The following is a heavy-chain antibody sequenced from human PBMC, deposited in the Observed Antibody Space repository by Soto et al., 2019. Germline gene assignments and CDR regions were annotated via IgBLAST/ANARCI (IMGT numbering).Heavy chain of an antibody. CDR3: ARRYCISTSCHYYGMDV. Sequence: QVQLVQSGAEVKKPGSSVKVSCKASGGTFRTYTVSWVRQAPGQGLEWMGGIIPIFRTANYAQKFQGRVTVSVAESTSTAYMELSSLRSEDTAVYYCARRYCISTSCHYYGMDVWGQGTTVTVSS. D-gene: IGHD2-2*01. CDR1: GGTFRTYT. CDR2: IIPIFRTA. V-gene: IGHV1-69*12. J-gene: IGHJ6*02.